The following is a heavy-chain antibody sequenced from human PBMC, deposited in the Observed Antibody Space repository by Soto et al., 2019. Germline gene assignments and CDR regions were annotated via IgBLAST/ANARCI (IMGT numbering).Heavy chain of an antibody. CDR2: INAGNGNT. J-gene: IGHJ5*02. V-gene: IGHV1-3*01. Sequence: ASVKVSCKASGYTFTGYYMHWVRQAPGQGLEWMGWINAGNGNTKYSQKFQGRVTITRDTSASTAYMELSSLRSEDTAVYYCARGYKGSSFWFDPWGQGTLVTVSS. CDR3: ARGYKGSSFWFDP. CDR1: GYTFTGYY. D-gene: IGHD6-6*01.